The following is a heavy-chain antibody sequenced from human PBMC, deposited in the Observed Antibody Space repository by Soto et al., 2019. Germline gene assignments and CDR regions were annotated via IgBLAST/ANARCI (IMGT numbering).Heavy chain of an antibody. D-gene: IGHD3-16*01. J-gene: IGHJ3*02. CDR2: IYWDDDK. CDR1: GFSLSTSGVG. CDR3: ALAYGYVKSDAFDI. V-gene: IGHV2-5*02. Sequence: QITLKESGPTLVKPTQTLTLTCTFSGFSLSTSGVGVGWIRQPPGKALEWLALIYWDDDKRYSPSLKSRLTTXKXTXXNQVVLTMTNMDPVDTATYYCALAYGYVKSDAFDIWGQGTMVTVSS.